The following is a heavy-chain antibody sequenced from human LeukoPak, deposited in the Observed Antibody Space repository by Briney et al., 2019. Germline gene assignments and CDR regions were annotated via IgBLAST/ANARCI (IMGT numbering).Heavy chain of an antibody. CDR1: GFAVSSNY. Sequence: PGGSLRLSCAASGFAVSSNYMNWVRQGPGKGLEWVSVIYSGGNTYYADSVKGRFTISRDNAKNSLYLQMNSLRAEDTAVYYCAREAYDSGGYDDYWDQGTLVTVSS. CDR2: IYSGGNT. D-gene: IGHD3-22*01. J-gene: IGHJ4*02. CDR3: AREAYDSGGYDDY. V-gene: IGHV3-53*01.